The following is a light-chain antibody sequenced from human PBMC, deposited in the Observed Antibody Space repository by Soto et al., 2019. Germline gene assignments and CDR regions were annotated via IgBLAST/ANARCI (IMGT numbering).Light chain of an antibody. CDR2: KGT. CDR1: SSDVGAYNS. J-gene: IGLJ1*01. CDR3: CSSEPESTYV. V-gene: IGLV2-23*01. Sequence: QSALTQPASVSGSPGQSITISCTGTSSDVGAYNSVSWYQQHPHKAPQVIIYKGTQRPSGISNRFSGSPSGTVASLTISGLHADEEADYFCCSSEPESTYVFGTGTKVT.